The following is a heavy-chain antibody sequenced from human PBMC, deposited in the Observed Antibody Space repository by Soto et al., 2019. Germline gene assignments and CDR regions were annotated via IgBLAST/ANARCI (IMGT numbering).Heavy chain of an antibody. CDR3: ARDRVPHRGYYYDIEYYYYGMDV. Sequence: TSETLSLTCAVYGVSFSGYYWSWIRQPPGKGLEWIGYIYYSGSTNYNPSLKSRVTISVDTSKNQFSLKLSSVTAADTAVYYCARDRVPHRGYYYDIEYYYYGMDVWGQGTTVTVSS. V-gene: IGHV4-59*01. CDR1: GVSFSGYY. CDR2: IYYSGST. J-gene: IGHJ6*02. D-gene: IGHD3-22*01.